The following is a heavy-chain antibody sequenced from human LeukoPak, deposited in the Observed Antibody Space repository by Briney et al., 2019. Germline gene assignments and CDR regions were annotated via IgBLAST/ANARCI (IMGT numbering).Heavy chain of an antibody. CDR2: ISYDGSNK. D-gene: IGHD6-19*01. J-gene: IGHJ4*02. CDR1: GFPFSSDG. CDR3: AKDSSGRVWYFDY. Sequence: GRSLRLSCVASGFPFSSDGMHWVRQAPGKGLEWVAVISYDGSNKYYADSVKGRFTISRDNSKNTLYLQMNSLRVEDTAVYYCAKDSSGRVWYFDYWGQGTLVTVSS. V-gene: IGHV3-30*18.